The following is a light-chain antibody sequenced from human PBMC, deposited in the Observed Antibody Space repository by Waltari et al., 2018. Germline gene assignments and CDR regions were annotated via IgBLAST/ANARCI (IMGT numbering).Light chain of an antibody. CDR1: QVIGNY. J-gene: IGKJ1*01. CDR2: YAN. CDR3: QQSNSSPRT. V-gene: IGKV1-17*01. Sequence: DIQMSQSPSSLSASVGDRVTITCRASQVIGNYLNWYQQKPGKAPTLLIYYANNLANGVPSRFSGSGSGTEFTLTISSLQPEDFATYYCQQSNSSPRTFGQGTKVEIK.